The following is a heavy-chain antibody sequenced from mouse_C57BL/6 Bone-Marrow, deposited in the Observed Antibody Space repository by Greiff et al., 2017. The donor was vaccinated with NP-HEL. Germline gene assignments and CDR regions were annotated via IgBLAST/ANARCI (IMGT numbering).Heavy chain of an antibody. CDR1: GYSITSGYY. Sequence: VQLKESGPGLVKPSQSLSLTCSVTGYSITSGYYWNWIRQFPGNKLEWMGYISYDGSNNYNPSLKNRISITRDTSKNQFFLKLNSVTTEDTATYYCARAYYSNLAWFAYWGQGTLVTVSA. D-gene: IGHD2-5*01. CDR3: ARAYYSNLAWFAY. CDR2: ISYDGSN. J-gene: IGHJ3*01. V-gene: IGHV3-6*01.